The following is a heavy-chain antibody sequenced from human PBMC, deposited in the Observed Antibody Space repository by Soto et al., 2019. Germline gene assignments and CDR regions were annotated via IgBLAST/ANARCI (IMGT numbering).Heavy chain of an antibody. CDR1: GFSLSNARMG. CDR3: ARISDSSSISDYYFDY. Sequence: SGPTLVNPTETLTLTCTVSGFSLSNARMGVSWIRQPPGKALEWLAHIFSNDEKSYSTPLKSRLTISKDTSKSQVVLTMTNVDPVDTATYYCARISDSSSISDYYFDYWGQGTLVTVSS. D-gene: IGHD6-6*01. J-gene: IGHJ4*02. CDR2: IFSNDEK. V-gene: IGHV2-26*01.